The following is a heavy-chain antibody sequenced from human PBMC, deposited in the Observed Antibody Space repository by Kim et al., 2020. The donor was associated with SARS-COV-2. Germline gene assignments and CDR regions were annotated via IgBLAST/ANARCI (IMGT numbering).Heavy chain of an antibody. D-gene: IGHD6-13*01. J-gene: IGHJ4*02. Sequence: NYNPSRTSRVTMSIDPSKKQFALKLSSVPAADTAVYYCARDPHQGIAAYDYWGQGTLVTVSS. CDR3: ARDPHQGIAAYDY. V-gene: IGHV4-4*06.